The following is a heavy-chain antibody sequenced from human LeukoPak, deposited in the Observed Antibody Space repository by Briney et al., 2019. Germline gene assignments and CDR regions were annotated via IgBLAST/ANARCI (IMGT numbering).Heavy chain of an antibody. Sequence: ASVKVSCKASGYTFTGYYMHWVRQAPGQGLEWMGWINSNSGGTNYAQKFQGRVTMTRDTSTSTVYMELSRLRSEDTAVYYCARGGYGDRIDYWGQGTLVSVSS. V-gene: IGHV1-2*02. CDR1: GYTFTGYY. CDR2: INSNSGGT. CDR3: ARGGYGDRIDY. D-gene: IGHD4-17*01. J-gene: IGHJ4*02.